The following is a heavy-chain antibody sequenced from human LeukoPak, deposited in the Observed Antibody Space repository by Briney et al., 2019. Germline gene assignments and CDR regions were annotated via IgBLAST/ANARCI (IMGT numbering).Heavy chain of an antibody. CDR3: AKDLRARTRLSSFDY. D-gene: IGHD1-14*01. Sequence: GGSLRLSCAGSGFIFNSYAISWVRQAPGRGLEWVSAFSGSGGNTYYADSVKGRFTVSRDNSKNTLYLQMNSLRAEDTAVYYCAKDLRARTRLSSFDYWGQGTLVTVSS. J-gene: IGHJ4*02. CDR2: FSGSGGNT. CDR1: GFIFNSYA. V-gene: IGHV3-23*01.